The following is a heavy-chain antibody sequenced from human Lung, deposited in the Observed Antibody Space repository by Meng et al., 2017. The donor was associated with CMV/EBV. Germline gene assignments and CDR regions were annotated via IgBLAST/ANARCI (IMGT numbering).Heavy chain of an antibody. D-gene: IGHD5-18*01. V-gene: IGHV4-59*01. CDR1: GGSISSYY. CDR3: ASSGYSYGYGYYGMDV. Sequence: GSLRLSCTVSGGSISSYYWSWIRQPPGKGLEWIGYIYYSGSTNYNPSLKSRVTISVDTSKNQFSLKLSSVTAADTAVYYCASSGYSYGYGYYGMDVWGQGXTVTVSS. CDR2: IYYSGST. J-gene: IGHJ6*02.